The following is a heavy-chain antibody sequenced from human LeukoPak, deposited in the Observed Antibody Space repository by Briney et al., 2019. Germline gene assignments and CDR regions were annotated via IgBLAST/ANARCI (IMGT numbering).Heavy chain of an antibody. CDR1: GFTFRTYG. V-gene: IGHV3-23*01. CDR3: ARELVSLGTGYFDL. D-gene: IGHD7-27*01. J-gene: IGHJ2*01. CDR2: ITGSSTWT. Sequence: GGSLRLSCEASGFTFRTYGLTWVRQAPGKGLEWVSGITGSSTWTYYADSVKGRFTISRDNSKNTLHLQMDSLRAEDTAIYYCARELVSLGTGYFDLWGRGTLVTVSS.